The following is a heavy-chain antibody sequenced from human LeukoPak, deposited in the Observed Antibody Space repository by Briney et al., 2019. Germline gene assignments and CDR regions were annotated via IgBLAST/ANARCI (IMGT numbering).Heavy chain of an antibody. V-gene: IGHV4-4*07. Sequence: PSETLSLTCTVSGGSISSDYWSWIRQPDGKGLEWIGRIYTSGSTNYNPSLKSRVTVSVDTPKNQFSLRLSSVTAADTAMYYCARSYYYDSSGSKDAFDMWGQGTMVTVSS. CDR1: GGSISSDY. D-gene: IGHD3-22*01. J-gene: IGHJ3*02. CDR2: IYTSGST. CDR3: ARSYYYDSSGSKDAFDM.